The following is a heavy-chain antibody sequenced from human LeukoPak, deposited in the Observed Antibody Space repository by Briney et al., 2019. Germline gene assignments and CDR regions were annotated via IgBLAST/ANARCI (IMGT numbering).Heavy chain of an antibody. CDR3: ARDEQWLGQYYFDY. CDR1: GGTFSSYA. D-gene: IGHD6-19*01. CDR2: IIPIFGTA. J-gene: IGHJ4*02. Sequence: GASVKVSCKASGGTFSSYAISWVRQAPGQGLEWMGGIIPIFGTANYAQKFQGRVTITTDESTSTAYMELSSLRSEDTAVYYCARDEQWLGQYYFDYWGQGTLVTVSS. V-gene: IGHV1-69*05.